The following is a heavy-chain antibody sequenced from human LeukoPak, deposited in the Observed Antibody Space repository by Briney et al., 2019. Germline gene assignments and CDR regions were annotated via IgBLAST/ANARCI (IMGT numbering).Heavy chain of an antibody. CDR3: ARDRCSSTSCYPVGSDYYYMDV. D-gene: IGHD2-2*01. CDR2: IYTSGST. J-gene: IGHJ6*03. V-gene: IGHV4-4*07. Sequence: SETLSLTCTVSGGSISSYYWSWIRQPAGKGLEWIGRIYTSGSTNYNPSLKSRVTMSVDTSKNQFSLKLSPVTAADTAVYYCARDRCSSTSCYPVGSDYYYMDVWGKGTTVTVSS. CDR1: GGSISSYY.